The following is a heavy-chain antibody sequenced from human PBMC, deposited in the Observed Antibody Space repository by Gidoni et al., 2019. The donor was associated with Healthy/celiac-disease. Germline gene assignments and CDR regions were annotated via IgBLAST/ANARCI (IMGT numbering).Heavy chain of an antibody. Sequence: EVQLLESGGGLVQPGGSLRLSCAASGFTFSSYAMSWVRQAPGKGLEWVSAISGSGGSTYYADSVKGRFTISRDNSKNTLYLQMNSLRAEDTAVYYRAKDSGAYCSGGSCYSVYWGQGTLVTVSS. CDR3: AKDSGAYCSGGSCYSVY. CDR2: ISGSGGST. CDR1: GFTFSSYA. D-gene: IGHD2-15*01. J-gene: IGHJ4*02. V-gene: IGHV3-23*01.